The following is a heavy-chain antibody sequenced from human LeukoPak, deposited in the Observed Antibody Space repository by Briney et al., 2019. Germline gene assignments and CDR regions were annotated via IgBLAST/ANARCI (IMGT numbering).Heavy chain of an antibody. CDR1: GFTFSSYA. J-gene: IGHJ4*02. CDR2: ISGSGGST. V-gene: IGHV3-23*01. Sequence: GRSLRLSCAASGFTFSSYAMSWVRQAPGKGLEWVSAISGSGGSTYYADSVKGRFTISRDNSNNTLYLQMNSLRAEDTAVYYCAKVPQQLVPEYFDYWGQGTLVTVSS. CDR3: AKVPQQLVPEYFDY. D-gene: IGHD6-13*01.